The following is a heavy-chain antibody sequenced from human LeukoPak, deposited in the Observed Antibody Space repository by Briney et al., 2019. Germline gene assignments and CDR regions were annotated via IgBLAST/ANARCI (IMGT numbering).Heavy chain of an antibody. CDR3: VGYSSSWSRKVFDY. Sequence: GSSVKVSCKASGGTFSSYTINWVRQAPGQGLEWMGRIIPIFGTASYAQKFQGRVTITTDESTSTAYMELSSLRSEDTAVYYCVGYSSSWSRKVFDYWGQGTLVTVSS. CDR2: IIPIFGTA. D-gene: IGHD6-13*01. CDR1: GGTFSSYT. J-gene: IGHJ4*02. V-gene: IGHV1-69*05.